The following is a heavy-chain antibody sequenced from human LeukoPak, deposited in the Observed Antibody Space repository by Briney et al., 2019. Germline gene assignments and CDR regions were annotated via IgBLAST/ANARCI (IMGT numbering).Heavy chain of an antibody. CDR2: IYYSGST. CDR1: GGSISSYY. CDR3: ARAWSSSFNWFDP. V-gene: IGHV4-59*01. J-gene: IGHJ5*02. D-gene: IGHD6-13*01. Sequence: SETLSLTCTVSGGSISSYYWSWIRQPPGKGLEWIGYIYYSGSTNYNPSLKSRVTISVDTSKNQFSLKLSSVAAADTAVYYCARAWSSSFNWFDPWGQGTLVTVSS.